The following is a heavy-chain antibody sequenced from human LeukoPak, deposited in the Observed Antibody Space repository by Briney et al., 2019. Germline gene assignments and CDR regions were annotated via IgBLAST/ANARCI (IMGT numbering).Heavy chain of an antibody. CDR2: ISSSGSTI. CDR1: GFTFSSYE. V-gene: IGHV3-48*03. J-gene: IGHJ4*02. CDR3: AKDLFYYDKGGFDY. Sequence: PGGSLRLSCAASGFTFSSYEMNWVRQAPGKGLERVSYISSSGSTIYYADSVKGRFTISRDNSKNTLYLQMNSLRTEDTAVYYCAKDLFYYDKGGFDYWGQGTLVTVSS. D-gene: IGHD3-22*01.